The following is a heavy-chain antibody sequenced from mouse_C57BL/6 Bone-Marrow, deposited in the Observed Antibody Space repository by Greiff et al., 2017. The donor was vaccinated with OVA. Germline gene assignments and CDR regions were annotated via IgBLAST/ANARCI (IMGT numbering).Heavy chain of an antibody. V-gene: IGHV1-61*01. Sequence: QVQLQQPGAELVRPGSSVKLSCKASGYTFTSYWMDWVKQRPGQGLEWIGNIYPSDSETHYNQKFKDKATLTVDKSSSTAYTQLSSLTSEDSAVYYCARRGGTPYFDYWGQGTTLTVSS. J-gene: IGHJ2*01. CDR2: IYPSDSET. CDR3: ARRGGTPYFDY. D-gene: IGHD2-14*01. CDR1: GYTFTSYW.